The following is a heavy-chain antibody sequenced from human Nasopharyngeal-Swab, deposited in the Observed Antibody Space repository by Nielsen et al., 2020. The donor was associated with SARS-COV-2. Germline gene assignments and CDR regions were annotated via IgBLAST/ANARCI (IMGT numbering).Heavy chain of an antibody. V-gene: IGHV1-46*01. CDR1: GYTFTSYY. Sequence: ASVKVSCKASGYTFTSYYMHWVRQAPGQGLEWMGIINPSGGSTSYAQKFQGRVTMTRDTSTSTVYMELSSLRSDDTAVYYCARMYYDSSGYYGAFDYWGQGTLVTVSS. D-gene: IGHD3-22*01. CDR3: ARMYYDSSGYYGAFDY. CDR2: INPSGGST. J-gene: IGHJ4*02.